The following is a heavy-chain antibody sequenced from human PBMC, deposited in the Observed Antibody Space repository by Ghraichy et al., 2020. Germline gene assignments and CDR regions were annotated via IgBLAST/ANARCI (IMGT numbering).Heavy chain of an antibody. J-gene: IGHJ4*02. V-gene: IGHV4-31*03. CDR3: AKGGVTVDY. CDR1: GGSISSGGYF. Sequence: SETLSLTCTVSGGSISSGGYFWSWIRQDPGKGLEWIGYIYNSGTTYYNPSLKSRVTISVDTTKTQFSLKLSSVTAADTAVYYCAKGGVTVDYWGQGTLVTVSS. CDR2: IYNSGTT.